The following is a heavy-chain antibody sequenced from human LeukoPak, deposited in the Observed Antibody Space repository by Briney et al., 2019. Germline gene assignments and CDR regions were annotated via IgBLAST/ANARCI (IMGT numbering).Heavy chain of an antibody. Sequence: SETLSLTCTVSGGSISGYYWSWNRQPPGKGLEWIGYINYSGGTDYNPSLKSRVTISVDTSNNQFSLKLSSVTAADTAIYYCARHLAARSGGARYLDYWGQGTLVTVSS. V-gene: IGHV4-59*08. J-gene: IGHJ4*02. D-gene: IGHD2-21*01. CDR3: ARHLAARSGGARYLDY. CDR1: GGSISGYY. CDR2: INYSGGT.